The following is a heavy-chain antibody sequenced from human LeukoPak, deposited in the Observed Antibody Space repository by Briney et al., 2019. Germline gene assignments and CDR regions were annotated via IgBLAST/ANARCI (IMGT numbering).Heavy chain of an antibody. CDR2: ISYDGSNK. V-gene: IGHV3-30*03. Sequence: PGGSLRLSCAASGFTFSSYGMHWVRQAPGKGLEWVAVISYDGSNKYYADSVKGRFTISRDNSKNTLYLQMNSLRAEDTAVYYCARDAHDYGDPGPYGMDVWGKGTTVTVSS. CDR1: GFTFSSYG. CDR3: ARDAHDYGDPGPYGMDV. D-gene: IGHD4-17*01. J-gene: IGHJ6*04.